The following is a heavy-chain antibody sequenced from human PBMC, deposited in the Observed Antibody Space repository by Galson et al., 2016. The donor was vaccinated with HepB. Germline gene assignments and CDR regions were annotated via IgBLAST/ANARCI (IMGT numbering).Heavy chain of an antibody. J-gene: IGHJ4*02. CDR3: ATFSLLQPWTY. V-gene: IGHV3-21*01. D-gene: IGHD2-15*01. Sequence: SLRLSCAASGFPFNIYSMNWVRQAPGTGLEWVSFITPTSSSIYSAESVKGRFTISRDNAKNTLYLQMNSLRAEDTAVYYCATFSLLQPWTYWGQGTLVTVSS. CDR2: ITPTSSSI. CDR1: GFPFNIYS.